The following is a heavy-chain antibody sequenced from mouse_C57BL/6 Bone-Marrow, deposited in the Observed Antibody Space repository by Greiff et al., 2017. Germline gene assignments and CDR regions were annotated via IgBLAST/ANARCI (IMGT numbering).Heavy chain of an antibody. J-gene: IGHJ1*03. V-gene: IGHV8-12*01. CDR1: GFSLSTSGMG. D-gene: IGHD1-1*01. CDR2: IYWDDDK. Sequence: QVTLKVCGPGILQSSQTLSLTCSFSGFSLSTSGMGVSWIRQPSGKGLEWLAHIYWDDDKRYNPSLKSRLTISKDTSRNQVFLKITSVDTADTATYYCARRVATHWYFDVWGTGTTVTVSS. CDR3: ARRVATHWYFDV.